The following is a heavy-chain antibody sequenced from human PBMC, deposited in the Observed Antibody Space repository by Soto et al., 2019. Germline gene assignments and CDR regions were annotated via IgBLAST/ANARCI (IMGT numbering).Heavy chain of an antibody. J-gene: IGHJ4*02. V-gene: IGHV4-61*01. D-gene: IGHD5-18*01. CDR3: ATIPRIQLWLPFDY. CDR2: IYYSGST. Sequence: QVQLQESGPGLVKPSETLSLTCTVSGGSVSSGSYYWSWIRQPPGKGLEWIGYIYYSGSTNYNPSLKSRVTISVDTSKNQFSLKLSSVTAADTAVYYCATIPRIQLWLPFDYWGQGTLVTVSS. CDR1: GGSVSSGSYY.